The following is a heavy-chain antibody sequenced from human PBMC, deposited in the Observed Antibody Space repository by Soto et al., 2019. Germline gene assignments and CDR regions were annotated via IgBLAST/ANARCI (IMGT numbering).Heavy chain of an antibody. Sequence: ESGGGVVQPGRSLRLSCAASGFTFSSYAMHWVRQAPGKGLEWVAVISYDGSNKYYADSVKGRFTISRDNSKNTLYLQMNSLRAEDTAVYYCAREEGGIAVAGRPFDYWGQGTLVTVSS. V-gene: IGHV3-30-3*01. CDR2: ISYDGSNK. CDR1: GFTFSSYA. J-gene: IGHJ4*02. D-gene: IGHD6-19*01. CDR3: AREEGGIAVAGRPFDY.